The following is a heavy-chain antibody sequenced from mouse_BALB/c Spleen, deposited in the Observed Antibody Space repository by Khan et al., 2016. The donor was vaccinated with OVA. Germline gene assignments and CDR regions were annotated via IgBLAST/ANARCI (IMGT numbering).Heavy chain of an antibody. CDR1: GYSITSGYY. Sequence: VQLKESGPGLVKPSQSLSLTCSVTGYSITSGYYWNWIRQFPGNRLEWMGYISYDGSNNYNPSLKNRISITLDTSKKQFFLKLNSVTTDDTATCYFSSKAYGKGAYWGQGTLVTVSA. CDR3: SSKAYGKGAY. D-gene: IGHD2-1*01. CDR2: ISYDGSN. J-gene: IGHJ3*01. V-gene: IGHV3-6*02.